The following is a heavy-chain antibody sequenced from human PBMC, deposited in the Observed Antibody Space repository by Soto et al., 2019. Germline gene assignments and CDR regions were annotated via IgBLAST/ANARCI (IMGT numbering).Heavy chain of an antibody. CDR2: ISAYNGNT. V-gene: IGHV1-18*01. CDR3: ARDLVTMTAPTSFDY. Sequence: GASVKVSCKASGYTFTSYGISWVRQAPGQGLEWMGWISAYNGNTNYAQKLQGRVTMTTDTSTSTAYMELRSLRSDDTAVYYCARDLVTMTAPTSFDYWGQGTLVTVSS. D-gene: IGHD3-22*01. CDR1: GYTFTSYG. J-gene: IGHJ4*02.